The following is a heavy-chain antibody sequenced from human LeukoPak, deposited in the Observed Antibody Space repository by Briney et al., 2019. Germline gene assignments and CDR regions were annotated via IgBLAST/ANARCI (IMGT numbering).Heavy chain of an antibody. J-gene: IGHJ6*04. CDR3: AELGITMIGGV. CDR1: GFTVSSYE. Sequence: GGSLRLSCAASGFTVSSYEVNWVRQAPGKGLEWVSYISSSGSTIYYADSVKGRFTISRDNAKNSLYLQMNSLRAEDTAVYYCAELGITMIGGVWGKGTTVTISS. D-gene: IGHD3-10*02. CDR2: ISSSGSTI. V-gene: IGHV3-48*03.